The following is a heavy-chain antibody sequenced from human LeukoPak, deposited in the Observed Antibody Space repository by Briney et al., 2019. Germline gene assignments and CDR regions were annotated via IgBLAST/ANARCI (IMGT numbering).Heavy chain of an antibody. D-gene: IGHD3-10*01. V-gene: IGHV3-30-3*01. CDR2: ISYDGSNK. J-gene: IGHJ4*02. Sequence: ISYDGSNKYYADSVKGRFTISRDNSKNTLYLQMNSLRAEDTAVYYCARGTFLVRGICLDYWGQGTLVTVSS. CDR3: ARGTFLVRGICLDY.